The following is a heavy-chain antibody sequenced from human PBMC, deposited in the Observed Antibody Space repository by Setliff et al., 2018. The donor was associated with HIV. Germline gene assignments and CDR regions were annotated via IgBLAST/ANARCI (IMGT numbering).Heavy chain of an antibody. D-gene: IGHD6-19*01. CDR1: GGSFSGSF. CDR2: INHSGET. Sequence: KTSETLSLTCSVYGGSFSGSFWSWIRQPPGRGLEWIGEINHSGETNYSPSLKSRVSMSVDTSKNQFSLKLSAVTSADTAVYYCVRRAGRHRLLRSGVAGTLDSWGQGTLVTVS. CDR3: VRRAGRHRLLRSGVAGTLDS. J-gene: IGHJ4*02. V-gene: IGHV4-34*01.